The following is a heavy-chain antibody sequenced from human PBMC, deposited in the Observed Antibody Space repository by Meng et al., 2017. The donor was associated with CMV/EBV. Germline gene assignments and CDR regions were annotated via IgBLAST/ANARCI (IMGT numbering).Heavy chain of an antibody. Sequence: HVPLHESGPGRATAAETLSLPCSVAAGATTGYSRTWLGLPAVKRLEWIGRIYTSGSNNYNPSLESRDTMSVETSKTPFSLTLTSVTAADTAVSYCARGQEFDNGDNAGLDYWGQGTLVTVSS. J-gene: IGHJ4*02. D-gene: IGHD4-17*01. V-gene: IGHV4-4*07. CDR1: AGATTGYS. CDR3: ARGQEFDNGDNAGLDY. CDR2: IYTSGSN.